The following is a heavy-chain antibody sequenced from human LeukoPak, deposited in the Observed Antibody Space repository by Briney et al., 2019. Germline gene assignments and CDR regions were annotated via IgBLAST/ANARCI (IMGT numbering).Heavy chain of an antibody. CDR3: ARSGTVGAMPV. CDR2: IYYSGST. Sequence: SETLSLTCTVSGGSLSNYYWSWIRLPPGKGLERIGYIYYSGSTNYNPSLKSRVTISVDTSKNQFSLKLSSVTAADTAVYYCARSGTVGAMPVWGQGTLVTVSS. J-gene: IGHJ4*02. D-gene: IGHD1-26*01. V-gene: IGHV4-59*08. CDR1: GGSLSNYY.